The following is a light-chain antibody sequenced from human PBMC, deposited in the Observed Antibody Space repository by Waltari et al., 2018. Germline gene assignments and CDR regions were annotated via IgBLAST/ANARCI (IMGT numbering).Light chain of an antibody. CDR2: GND. V-gene: IGLV1-44*01. Sequence: QSALTQPPSVSGTPGQRVTISCSTSSSDIGSATVNWYQQLPGTAPKLLIFGNDHRPSGVPDLFSGSKSGTSASLAIRGLQYEDEADYYCAAWDKSLSGPVFGGGTKLTVL. CDR1: SSDIGSAT. CDR3: AAWDKSLSGPV. J-gene: IGLJ3*02.